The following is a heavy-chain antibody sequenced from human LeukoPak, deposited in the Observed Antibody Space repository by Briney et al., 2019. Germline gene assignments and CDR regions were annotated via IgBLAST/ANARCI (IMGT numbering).Heavy chain of an antibody. D-gene: IGHD3-22*01. V-gene: IGHV3-30*18. CDR2: ISYDGSNK. CDR1: GFTFSSYG. CDR3: AKDLYPIVVVTPFGN. J-gene: IGHJ4*02. Sequence: GGSLRLSCAASGFTFSSYGMHWVRQAPGKGLEWVAVISYDGSNKYYADSVKGRFTISRDNSKNTLYLQMNSLRAEDTAVYYCAKDLYPIVVVTPFGNWGQGTLVTVSS.